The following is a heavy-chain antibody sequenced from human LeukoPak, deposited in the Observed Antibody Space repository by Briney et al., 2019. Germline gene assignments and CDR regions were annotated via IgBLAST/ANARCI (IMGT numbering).Heavy chain of an antibody. CDR2: IYYSGST. V-gene: IGHV4-39*01. J-gene: IGHJ4*02. CDR1: GGSISSSSYY. CDR3: ARLRLGELSLSADY. Sequence: SETLSLTCTVSGGSISSSSYYWGWIRQPPGKGLEWIGSIYYSGSTYYNRSLKSRVTQSVDTSKNQFSLKLSSVTAADAAVYYCARLRLGELSLSADYWGQGTLVTVSS. D-gene: IGHD3-16*02.